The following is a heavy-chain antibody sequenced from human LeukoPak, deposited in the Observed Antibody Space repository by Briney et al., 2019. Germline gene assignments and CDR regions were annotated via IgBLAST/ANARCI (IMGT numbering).Heavy chain of an antibody. Sequence: PSETLSLTCTVSGGSISSSSYYWGWIRQPPGKGLEWIGSIYYSGGTYYNPSLKSRVTISVDTSKNQFSLKLSSVTAADTAVYYCARGSNWLDPWGQGTLVTVSS. V-gene: IGHV4-39*01. D-gene: IGHD6-6*01. CDR1: GGSISSSSYY. J-gene: IGHJ5*02. CDR3: ARGSNWLDP. CDR2: IYYSGGT.